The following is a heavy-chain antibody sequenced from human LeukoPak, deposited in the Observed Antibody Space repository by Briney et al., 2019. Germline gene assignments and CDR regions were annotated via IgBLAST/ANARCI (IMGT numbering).Heavy chain of an antibody. D-gene: IGHD5-24*01. CDR3: ARNRDGYNSFDY. CDR2: IYYSGSS. CDR1: GGSINNGGYY. Sequence: SQTLSLTCTVSGGSINNGGYYWSWIRQHPGKGLGWIGYIYYSGSSYYNPSLRSRVTISVDTSKNHFSLKLSSVTAADTAVCYCARNRDGYNSFDYWGQGTLVTVSS. J-gene: IGHJ4*02. V-gene: IGHV4-31*03.